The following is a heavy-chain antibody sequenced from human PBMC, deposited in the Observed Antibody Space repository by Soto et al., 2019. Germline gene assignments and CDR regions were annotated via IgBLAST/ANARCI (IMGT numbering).Heavy chain of an antibody. CDR3: AHSLGEDWFDH. V-gene: IGHV2-5*02. CDR1: GFSLTTSGVG. D-gene: IGHD3-16*01. CDR2: IYWDDDK. J-gene: IGHJ5*02. Sequence: QITLKESGPTLVKSTQTLTLTCTFSGFSLTTSGVGVGWIRQPPGKALEWLALIYWDDDKRYSPSLKSRLTITKDTSKNQGVLMMTNMDPVDTATYYCAHSLGEDWFDHWGQGTLVTVSS.